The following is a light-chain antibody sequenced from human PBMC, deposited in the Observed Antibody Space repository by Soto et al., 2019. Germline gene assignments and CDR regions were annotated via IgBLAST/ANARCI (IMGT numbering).Light chain of an antibody. V-gene: IGLV2-14*01. CDR2: EVS. CDR1: SSDGGGYNY. J-gene: IGLJ1*01. Sequence: HSALTQPASVSGSPGQSITISCTGTSSDGGGYNYVSWYQQHPGKAPKLMIYEVSNRPSGVSNRFSGSKSGNTASLTISGLQAEDEADYYCSSYTSSSTRVFGTGTKVTVL. CDR3: SSYTSSSTRV.